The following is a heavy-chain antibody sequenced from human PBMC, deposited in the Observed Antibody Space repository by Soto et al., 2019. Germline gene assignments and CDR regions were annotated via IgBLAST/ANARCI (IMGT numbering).Heavy chain of an antibody. CDR1: GFTLSSYA. D-gene: IGHD3-22*01. Sequence: GGSLRLSCAASGFTLSSYAMSWVRQAPGNGLEWVSAISGSGGSTYYADSVKGRFTIARDNSNSTLFLQMKSLRAEDTAVYYCAKSGLFDSSGYHHPHYDSWGPGALVTVSS. CDR2: ISGSGGST. V-gene: IGHV3-23*01. CDR3: AKSGLFDSSGYHHPHYDS. J-gene: IGHJ4*02.